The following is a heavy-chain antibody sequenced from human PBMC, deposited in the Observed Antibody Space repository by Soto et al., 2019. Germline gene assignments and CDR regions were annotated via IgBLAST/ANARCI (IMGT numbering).Heavy chain of an antibody. J-gene: IGHJ3*02. D-gene: IGHD6-13*01. CDR3: ARKVPGYSSSWPDAFDI. CDR1: GYTFTGYY. CDR2: INPNSGGT. V-gene: IGHV1-2*02. Sequence: GASVKVSCKASGYTFTGYYMHWVRQAPGQGLEWMGWINPNSGGTNYAQKFQGRVTMTRDTSISTAYMELSRLRSDDTAVYYCARKVPGYSSSWPDAFDIWGQGTMVTVSS.